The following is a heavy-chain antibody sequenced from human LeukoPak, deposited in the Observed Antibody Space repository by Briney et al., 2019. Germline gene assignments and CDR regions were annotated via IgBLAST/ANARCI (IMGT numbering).Heavy chain of an antibody. J-gene: IGHJ4*02. CDR2: ISGSGGST. D-gene: IGHD3-22*01. V-gene: IGHV3-23*01. Sequence: GGSLRLSCAASGFTFSSYAMSWVRQAPGKGLEWVSAISGSGGSTYYADSVKGRFTISRDNSKNTLYLQMNSLRAEDTAVYYCAKCRSSGYYYAYYFDYWGQGTLVTVSS. CDR1: GFTFSSYA. CDR3: AKCRSSGYYYAYYFDY.